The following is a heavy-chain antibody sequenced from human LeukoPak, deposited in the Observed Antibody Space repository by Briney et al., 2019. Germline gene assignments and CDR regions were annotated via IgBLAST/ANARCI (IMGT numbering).Heavy chain of an antibody. V-gene: IGHV4-39*01. J-gene: IGHJ4*02. CDR1: GGSISSSSYY. CDR3: ARPLYYYDSSGYHF. D-gene: IGHD3-22*01. Sequence: SETLSLTCTVAGGSISSSSYYWGWIRQPPGKGLEWIGSIYYSGSTYYNPSLKRRVTISVDTSKNQFSLKLSSVTAADTAVYYCARPLYYYDSSGYHFWGQGTLVTVSS. CDR2: IYYSGST.